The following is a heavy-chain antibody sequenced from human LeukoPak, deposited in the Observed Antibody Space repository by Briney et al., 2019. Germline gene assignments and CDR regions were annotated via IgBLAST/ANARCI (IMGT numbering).Heavy chain of an antibody. Sequence: GGSLRLSCAASGFTFSSYAMSWVRRGPGKGLEWVSTIRSGGDTYYADSVKGRFTISRDDSKNTLNLQMNSLRAEDTAVYSCARYCSGVSCYSGYDYWGQGTLITVSS. V-gene: IGHV3-23*01. CDR2: IRSGGDT. CDR3: ARYCSGVSCYSGYDY. J-gene: IGHJ4*02. CDR1: GFTFSSYA. D-gene: IGHD2-15*01.